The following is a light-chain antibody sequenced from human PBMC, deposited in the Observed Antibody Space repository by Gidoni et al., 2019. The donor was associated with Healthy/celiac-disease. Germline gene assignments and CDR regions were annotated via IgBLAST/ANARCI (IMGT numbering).Light chain of an antibody. Sequence: DIQMTPSPSTLSASVGDRVTITCRASQSISSWLAWYQQKPGKAPKLLIYKASSLEGGVPSRFSGSGSGTEFTLTSSSLQPDDFATYYCQQYNSYSGTFGQGTKVEIK. CDR1: QSISSW. J-gene: IGKJ1*01. V-gene: IGKV1-5*03. CDR2: KAS. CDR3: QQYNSYSGT.